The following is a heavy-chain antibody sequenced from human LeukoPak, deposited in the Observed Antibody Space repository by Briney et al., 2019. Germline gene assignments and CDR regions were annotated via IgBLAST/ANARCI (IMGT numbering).Heavy chain of an antibody. Sequence: ASVKVSCKASGYTFTSYYMHWVRQAPGQGLEWMGIINPSGGSTSYAQKFQGRVTMTRDTSTSTAYMELRSLKSDDTAVYYCVRHIKPAGPWDGMDVWGQGTTVIVSS. CDR3: VRHIKPAGPWDGMDV. CDR2: INPSGGST. D-gene: IGHD1-26*01. J-gene: IGHJ6*02. CDR1: GYTFTSYY. V-gene: IGHV1-46*01.